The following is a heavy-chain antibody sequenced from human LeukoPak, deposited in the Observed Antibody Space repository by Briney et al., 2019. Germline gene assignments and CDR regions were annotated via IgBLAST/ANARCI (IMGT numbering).Heavy chain of an antibody. CDR2: INPNNGGT. D-gene: IGHD2-15*01. V-gene: IGHV1-2*02. CDR1: GYTFTGYY. CDR3: AREGRGWAFDI. Sequence: ASVKVSCKASGYTFTGYYIHWEQQAPGQGLNWMGWINPNNGGTNYAKKFQGRVTMTRDTSISTAYMELSRLRSDDTAVYYCAREGRGWAFDIWGQGTMVTVSS. J-gene: IGHJ3*02.